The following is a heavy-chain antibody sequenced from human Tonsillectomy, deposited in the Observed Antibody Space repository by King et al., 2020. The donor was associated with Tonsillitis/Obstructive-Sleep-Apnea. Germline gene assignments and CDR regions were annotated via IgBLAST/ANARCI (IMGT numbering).Heavy chain of an antibody. V-gene: IGHV3-49*04. CDR1: GFTFGDYA. CDR2: IRSKPYGGTT. J-gene: IGHJ6*02. CDR3: TRETMIAPHGMDV. Sequence: VQLVQSGGGLVQPGRSLKLSCRASGFTFGDYAMSWVRQAPGKGLEWVSFIRSKPYGGTTEYAASVKGRFTISRDDSKSIAYLQMNSLKTDDKAVYYCTRETMIAPHGMDVWGQGTTVTVSS. D-gene: IGHD3-22*01.